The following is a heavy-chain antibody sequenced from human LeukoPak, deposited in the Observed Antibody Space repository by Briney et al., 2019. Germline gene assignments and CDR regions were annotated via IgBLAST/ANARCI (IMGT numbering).Heavy chain of an antibody. CDR1: GGTFSSYA. J-gene: IGHJ4*02. Sequence: SVKVSCKASGGTFSSYAISWVRQAPGQGLEWMGGIIPIFGTANYAQKFQGRVTITTDESTSTAYMQLSSLRSEDTAVYYCARETYYYDSSGYYEGSFDYWGQGTLVTVSS. CDR3: ARETYYYDSSGYYEGSFDY. V-gene: IGHV1-69*05. CDR2: IIPIFGTA. D-gene: IGHD3-22*01.